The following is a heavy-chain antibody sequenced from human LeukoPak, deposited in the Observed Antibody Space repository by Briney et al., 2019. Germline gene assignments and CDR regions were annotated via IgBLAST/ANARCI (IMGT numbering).Heavy chain of an antibody. J-gene: IGHJ6*03. CDR3: ARVLAIFGLDTTDFYMDV. CDR2: TSGSI. CDR1: GASISSHY. V-gene: IGHV4-59*11. Sequence: SETLSLTCAVSGASISSHYWSWIRQPPGKGLEWIGYTSGSISDNPSLKSRVAVSVDPTQNQVSLSLTSVTAADTAVYYCARVLAIFGLDTTDFYMDVWGKGTTVTVSS. D-gene: IGHD3/OR15-3a*01.